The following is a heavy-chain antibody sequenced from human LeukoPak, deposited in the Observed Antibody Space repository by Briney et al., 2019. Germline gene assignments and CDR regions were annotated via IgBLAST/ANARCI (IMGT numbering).Heavy chain of an antibody. V-gene: IGHV1-18*04. J-gene: IGHJ6*04. D-gene: IGHD3-10*01. CDR2: ISAYNGNT. CDR1: GYTFTSYG. Sequence: ASVKVSCKASGYTFTSYGISWVRQAPGQGLEWMGWISAYNGNTNYAQKLQGRVTMTTDTSTSTAYMELRSLRSDDTAVYYCARDHMVRGVDHYGMDVWGKGTTVTVSS. CDR3: ARDHMVRGVDHYGMDV.